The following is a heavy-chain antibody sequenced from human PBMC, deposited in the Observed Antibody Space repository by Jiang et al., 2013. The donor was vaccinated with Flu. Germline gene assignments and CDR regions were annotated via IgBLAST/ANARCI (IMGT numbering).Heavy chain of an antibody. CDR1: GYTFSTHV. Sequence: QSGSELKKPGASVKVSCKASGYTFSTHVINWVRQAPGQGLEWVGWINTITGNPTYARGFTGRFVFSLDTSVSTAYLQISGLKAEDSGLYYCAREERRSSGYFDHWGQGALVTVSS. CDR2: INTITGNP. J-gene: IGHJ4*02. D-gene: IGHD3-22*01. V-gene: IGHV7-4-1*02. CDR3: AREERRSSGYFDH.